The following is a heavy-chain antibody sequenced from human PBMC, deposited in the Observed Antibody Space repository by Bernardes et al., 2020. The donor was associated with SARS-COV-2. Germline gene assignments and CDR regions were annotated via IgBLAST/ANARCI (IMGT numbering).Heavy chain of an antibody. D-gene: IGHD3-3*01. J-gene: IGHJ6*02. CDR3: ARGRRITIFGVVIRSPIGGGPSGGMDV. V-gene: IGHV4-34*01. Sequence: EPLSLTFAVYGGSFSGYYWSWIRQPPGKGLEWIGEINHSGSTNYNPSLKSRVTISVDTSKNQFSLKLSSVTAADTAVYYCARGRRITIFGVVIRSPIGGGPSGGMDVWGQGTTVTVSS. CDR1: GGSFSGYY. CDR2: INHSGST.